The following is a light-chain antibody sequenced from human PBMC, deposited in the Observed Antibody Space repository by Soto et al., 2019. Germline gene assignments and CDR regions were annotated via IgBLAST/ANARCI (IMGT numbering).Light chain of an antibody. CDR1: SSDVGGYNY. V-gene: IGLV2-8*01. CDR3: KSYGGGNNPVI. Sequence: QSALTQPPSASGSPGQSVTISCTGTSSDVGGYNYVSWYQQHPGKAPKLIIYEVSKRPSVVPDRFSGSKSGNTASLTVSGLQAEDEADYYCKSYGGGNNPVIFGGGTKFTVL. CDR2: EVS. J-gene: IGLJ2*01.